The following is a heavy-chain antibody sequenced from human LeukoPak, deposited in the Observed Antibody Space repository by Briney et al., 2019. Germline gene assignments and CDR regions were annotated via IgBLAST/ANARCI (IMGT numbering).Heavy chain of an antibody. CDR1: GFTFSSYS. D-gene: IGHD6-13*01. CDR2: ISSSSSYI. Sequence: GGPLRLSCAASGFTFSSYSMNWVRQALGKGLEWVSSISSSSSYIYYADSVKGRFTISRDNAKNSLYLQMNSLRAEDTAVYYCARDGIAAAGIYFDYWGQGTLVTVSS. CDR3: ARDGIAAAGIYFDY. J-gene: IGHJ4*02. V-gene: IGHV3-21*01.